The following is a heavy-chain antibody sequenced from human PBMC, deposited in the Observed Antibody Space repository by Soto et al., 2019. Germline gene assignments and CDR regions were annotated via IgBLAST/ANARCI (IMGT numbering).Heavy chain of an antibody. J-gene: IGHJ6*02. Sequence: PSETLSLTCAVYGGSFSGYYWSWIRQPPGKGLEWIGEINHSGSTNYNPSLKSRVTISVDTSKNQFSLELSSVTAADTAVYYCARGGVQSDYYYYGMDVWGQGTTVT. CDR2: INHSGST. CDR3: ARGGVQSDYYYYGMDV. D-gene: IGHD1-1*01. V-gene: IGHV4-34*01. CDR1: GGSFSGYY.